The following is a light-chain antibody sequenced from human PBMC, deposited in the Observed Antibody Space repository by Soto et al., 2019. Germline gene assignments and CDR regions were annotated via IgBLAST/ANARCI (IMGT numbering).Light chain of an antibody. CDR3: LQDNDLPLT. CDR1: QGVGND. J-gene: IGKJ4*01. V-gene: IGKV1-6*02. Sequence: AVQMTQSPSSLSASVGDRVTITCRASQGVGNDLAWYQQRPGKAPNLLIFHASTLQSGVPSRFSGSGSGTDFTLTISSLQPEDFATYYCLQDNDLPLTFGGGTKVDIK. CDR2: HAS.